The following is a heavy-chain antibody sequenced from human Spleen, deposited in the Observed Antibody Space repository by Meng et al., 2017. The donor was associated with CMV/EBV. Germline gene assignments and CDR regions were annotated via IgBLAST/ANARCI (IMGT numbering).Heavy chain of an antibody. CDR3: AMGSDAYA. D-gene: IGHD3-16*01. CDR1: GFTFSNAW. V-gene: IGHV3-15*05. J-gene: IGHJ4*02. CDR2: IKSKTDGGTT. Sequence: EGQLGESGGGLVKPGGSLRLSCAASGFTFSNAWMSWVRQAPGKGLEWVGRIKSKTDGGTTDYAAPVKGRFTISRDNSKNTVFVDMNTLRAEDTALYYCAMGSDAYAWGQGTLVTVSS.